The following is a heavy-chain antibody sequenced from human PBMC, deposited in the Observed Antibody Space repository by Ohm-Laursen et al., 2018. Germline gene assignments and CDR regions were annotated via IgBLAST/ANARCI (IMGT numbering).Heavy chain of an antibody. CDR3: ARDEYSSSLNWFDP. J-gene: IGHJ5*02. CDR1: AGTFSSYA. V-gene: IGHV1-69*04. D-gene: IGHD6-6*01. Sequence: GSSVKVSCKASAGTFSSYAISWVRQAPGQGLEWMGRIIPILGIANYAQKFQGRVTITADKSTSTAYMELSSLRAEDTAVYYCARDEYSSSLNWFDPWGQGTLVTVSS. CDR2: IIPILGIA.